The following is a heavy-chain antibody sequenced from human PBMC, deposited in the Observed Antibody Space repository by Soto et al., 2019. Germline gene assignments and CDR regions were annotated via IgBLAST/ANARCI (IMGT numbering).Heavy chain of an antibody. Sequence: SETLSLTCTVSGGSISSYYWSWIRQPPGKGLEWIGYIYYSGSTNYNPSLKSRVTISVDTSKNQFSLKLSSVTAADTAVYYCARHSGLVLRFLEGFDYWGQGTLDTVSS. CDR3: ARHSGLVLRFLEGFDY. V-gene: IGHV4-59*08. D-gene: IGHD3-3*01. CDR1: GGSISSYY. CDR2: IYYSGST. J-gene: IGHJ4*02.